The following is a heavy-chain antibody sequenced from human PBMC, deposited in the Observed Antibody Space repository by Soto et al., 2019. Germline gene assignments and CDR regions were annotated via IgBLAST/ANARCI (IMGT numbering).Heavy chain of an antibody. V-gene: IGHV3-11*01. CDR3: AIWLVRVVSVAVYYLDA. CDR1: GFTFSDYH. D-gene: IGHD3-22*01. Sequence: QVQLVESGGALVTPGGSLRLSCVASGFTFSDYHMSWIRQAPGKGLEWLSYSSSSEKTSYYADSVKGRFTISRDNSPNSVHLKMNPQRREHTAGYCFAIWLVRVVSVAVYYLDAWGTGTTVTVSS. CDR2: SSSSEKTS. J-gene: IGHJ6*03.